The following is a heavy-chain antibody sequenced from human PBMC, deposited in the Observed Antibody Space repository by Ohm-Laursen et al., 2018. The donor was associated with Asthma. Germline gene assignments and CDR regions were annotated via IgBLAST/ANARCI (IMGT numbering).Heavy chain of an antibody. CDR1: GDSISSGNNY. CDR2: IYYSGIT. CDR3: ARGSFYYESTGYYFFDH. V-gene: IGHV4-31*03. D-gene: IGHD3-22*01. Sequence: QTLTLTCSVSGDSISSGNNYWSWIRQHPGKGLEWIGYIYYSGITYSNPSLRSRVTISVDTSKNQFSLKLTSVTAADTAVYYCARGSFYYESTGYYFFDHWGQGALVTVSS. J-gene: IGHJ4*02.